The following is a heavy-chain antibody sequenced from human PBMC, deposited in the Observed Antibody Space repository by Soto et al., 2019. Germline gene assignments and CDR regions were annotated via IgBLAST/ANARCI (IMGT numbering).Heavy chain of an antibody. CDR3: ARDDTYYDILTGYWGLDY. V-gene: IGHV3-23*01. J-gene: IGHJ4*02. CDR1: GFTFSSYA. Sequence: EVQLLESGGGLVQPGGSLRLSCAASGFTFSSYAMSWVRQAPGKGLEWVSAISGSGGSTYYADSVKGRFTISRDNSKNTLYLQMNSLRAEDTAVYYCARDDTYYDILTGYWGLDYWGQGTLVTVSS. D-gene: IGHD3-9*01. CDR2: ISGSGGST.